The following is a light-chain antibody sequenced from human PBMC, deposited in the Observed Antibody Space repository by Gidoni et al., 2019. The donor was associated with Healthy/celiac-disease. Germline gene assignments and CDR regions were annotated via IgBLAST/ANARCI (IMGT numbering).Light chain of an antibody. V-gene: IGLV1-36*01. J-gene: IGLJ2*01. CDR2: YDD. CDR3: AAWDDSLNGVV. Sequence: QSVLTQPPSVSEAPRQRVTISCSGSSSNIGNNAVNWAPQLPVKAPKLLIYYDDLLPSGVSDRFSGSKSGTSASLAISGLQSEDEADYYCAAWDDSLNGVVFGGGTTLTVL. CDR1: SSNIGNNA.